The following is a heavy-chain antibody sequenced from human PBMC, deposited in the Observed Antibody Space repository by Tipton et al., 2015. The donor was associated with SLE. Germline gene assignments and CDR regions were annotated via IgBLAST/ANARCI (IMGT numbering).Heavy chain of an antibody. D-gene: IGHD4-11*01. Sequence: TLSLTCTVSDGSISSYYWSWIRQPPGKGLEWIGYIYHTGTTNYNPPPKSRVTESVDTSKNQFSLKLISVTAADTAVYYCAREFLNPVTTVHYYFDLWGRGTLVTVSS. J-gene: IGHJ2*01. CDR3: AREFLNPVTTVHYYFDL. CDR1: DGSISSYY. CDR2: IYHTGTT. V-gene: IGHV4-59*12.